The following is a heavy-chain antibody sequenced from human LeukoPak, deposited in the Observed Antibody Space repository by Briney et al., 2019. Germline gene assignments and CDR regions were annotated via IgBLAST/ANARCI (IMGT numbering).Heavy chain of an antibody. CDR1: GYTFTGYY. Sequence: ASVKVSCTASGYTFTGYYMHWVRQAPGQGLEWMAWINPNSGGTNYAQKFQGRVTMTRDTSISTAYMELSRLRSDDTAVYYCGRVLLTGSANWCDPWGQGTLVTVSS. CDR3: GRVLLTGSANWCDP. D-gene: IGHD1-20*01. V-gene: IGHV1-2*02. J-gene: IGHJ5*02. CDR2: INPNSGGT.